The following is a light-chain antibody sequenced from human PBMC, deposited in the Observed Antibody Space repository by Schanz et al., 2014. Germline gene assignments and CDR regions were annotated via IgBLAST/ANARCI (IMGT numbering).Light chain of an antibody. J-gene: IGLJ7*01. V-gene: IGLV1-51*01. CDR1: SSNIGSNH. Sequence: QSVLTQPPSVSAAPGQKVTISCSGSSSNIGSNHVSWYQQIPGTAPKLLIFDNNQRPSGVPDRFSASKSGALATLGITGLQTGDEADYYCGTWDGSLTGGVFGGGTQLTVL. CDR2: DNN. CDR3: GTWDGSLTGGV.